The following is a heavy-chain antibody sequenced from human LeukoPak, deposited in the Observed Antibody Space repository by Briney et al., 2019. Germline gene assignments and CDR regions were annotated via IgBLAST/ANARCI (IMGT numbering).Heavy chain of an antibody. J-gene: IGHJ4*02. Sequence: GGSLRLSCAASGFSFGGHYMSWVRQAPGKGPEWISYISGNGGDIAYADSVKGRFTISRDNAKNSLHLQMNSLRVEETAVYHCVRHAGRAGGQWGQGTLIAVSS. CDR1: GFSFGGHY. CDR3: VRHAGRAGGQ. CDR2: ISGNGGDI. D-gene: IGHD3-10*01. V-gene: IGHV3/OR16-9*01.